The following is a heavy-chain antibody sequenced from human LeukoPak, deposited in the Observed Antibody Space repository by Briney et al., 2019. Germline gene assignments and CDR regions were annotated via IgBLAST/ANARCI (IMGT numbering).Heavy chain of an antibody. CDR3: ARGGCSSISRYYSGYDLEI. J-gene: IGHJ3*02. D-gene: IGHD2-2*01. CDR2: IYHSGST. Sequence: SETLSLTCTVSGRSISSCNWWGWVRQPPGKGLEWIGEIYHSGSTIYNPCLKRRVTLPVDKPKHQFSPKVSSVTAADTGVYYCARGGCSSISRYYSGYDLEIWGQGTMVTVSS. CDR1: GRSISSCNW. V-gene: IGHV4-4*02.